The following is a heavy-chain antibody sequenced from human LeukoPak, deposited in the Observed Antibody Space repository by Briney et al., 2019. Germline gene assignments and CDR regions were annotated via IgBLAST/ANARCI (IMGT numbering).Heavy chain of an antibody. V-gene: IGHV1-2*02. CDR2: INPNTGDT. CDR1: GYPFIDYY. D-gene: IGHD3-16*01. Sequence: ASVKVSCKASGYPFIDYYLHWVRQAPGQGLEWMGCINPNTGDTNSAQNFQGRVIMTRDTSITTAYMELSRLKSDDTALYYCASKGAGRCYDASCTGSFDHWGQGTTVAVSS. CDR3: ASKGAGRCYDASCTGSFDH. J-gene: IGHJ3*01.